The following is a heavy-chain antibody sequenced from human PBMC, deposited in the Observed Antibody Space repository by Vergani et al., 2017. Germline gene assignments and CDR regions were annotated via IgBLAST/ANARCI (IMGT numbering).Heavy chain of an antibody. D-gene: IGHD1-20*01. CDR3: ASWADGLTGTGYYYYYGMDV. CDR2: INHSGST. V-gene: IGHV4-34*01. CDR1: GGSFSGYY. Sequence: QVQLQQWGAGLLKPSETLSLTCAVYGGSFSGYYWSWIRQPQGRGSEWIGEINHSGSTNYNPSLKSRVTISVDTSKTQFSLKRGSVTAADTAVYYCASWADGLTGTGYYYYYGMDVWGQGTTVTVSS. J-gene: IGHJ6*02.